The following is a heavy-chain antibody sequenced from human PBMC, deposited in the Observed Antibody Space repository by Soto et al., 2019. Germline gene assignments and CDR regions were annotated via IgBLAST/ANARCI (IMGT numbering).Heavy chain of an antibody. Sequence: LRLSCAASGFTFSSYAMHWVRQAPGKGLEWVAVISYDGSNKYYADSVKGRFTISRDNSKNTLYLQMNSLRAEDTAVYYCARDAIPYFSGWYFGRPDAFDIWGQGTMVTVSS. D-gene: IGHD6-19*01. CDR2: ISYDGSNK. CDR1: GFTFSSYA. V-gene: IGHV3-30-3*01. J-gene: IGHJ3*02. CDR3: ARDAIPYFSGWYFGRPDAFDI.